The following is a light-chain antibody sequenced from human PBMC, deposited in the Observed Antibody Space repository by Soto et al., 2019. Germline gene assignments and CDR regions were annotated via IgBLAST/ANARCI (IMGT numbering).Light chain of an antibody. CDR1: KSNIGADYG. Sequence: QAVVTQPPSVSGAPGQRVTISCNGGKSNIGADYGVHWYQQLPGTAPNVLIYSNTNRPSGVPERFSASKSGTSASLAITGLQIEAESDYYCQSYDSRLRGVVFGVGTKVTVL. V-gene: IGLV1-40*01. J-gene: IGLJ2*01. CDR2: SNT. CDR3: QSYDSRLRGVV.